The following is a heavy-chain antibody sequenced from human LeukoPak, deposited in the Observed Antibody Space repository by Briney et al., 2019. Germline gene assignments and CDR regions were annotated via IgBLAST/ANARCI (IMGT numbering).Heavy chain of an antibody. V-gene: IGHV3-9*03. CDR2: ISWNSGSI. CDR3: ARGTATGGRMDY. Sequence: GGSLRLSCAASGFTFDDYAMHWVRQAPGKGLEWVSGISWNSGSIGYADSVKGRCTISRDNTKKSLYLEMNSLRAEDMALYYCARGTATGGRMDYWGQGTLVTVSS. J-gene: IGHJ4*02. CDR1: GFTFDDYA. D-gene: IGHD5-24*01.